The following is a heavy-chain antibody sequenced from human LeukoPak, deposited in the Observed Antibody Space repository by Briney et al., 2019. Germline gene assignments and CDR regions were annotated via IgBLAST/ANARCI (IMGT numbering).Heavy chain of an antibody. V-gene: IGHV3-7*01. Sequence: GGSLRLSCAASGFTFSSYWMSWVRQAPGKGLEWVANIKQDGSEKYYVDSVKGRFTISRDNAKNSLYLQMNSLRAEDTAVYYCARDGYYYDSSGYYYYFDYWGQGTLVTVSS. CDR1: GFTFSSYW. CDR3: ARDGYYYDSSGYYYYFDY. CDR2: IKQDGSEK. D-gene: IGHD3-22*01. J-gene: IGHJ4*02.